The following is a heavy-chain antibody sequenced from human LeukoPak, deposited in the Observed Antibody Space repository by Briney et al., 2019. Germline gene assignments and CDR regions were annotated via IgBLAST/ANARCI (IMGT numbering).Heavy chain of an antibody. J-gene: IGHJ4*02. CDR3: ARSIAGAGAPKYFDY. CDR2: ISSSGRTI. D-gene: IGHD6-13*01. V-gene: IGHV3-48*01. Sequence: GGSLRLSCGASGLTYSSHSMNWVRQAPGKGLEWVSYISSSGRTIYYADSVKGRFTISRDNAKNSLFLQMNSLRAEDTAVYYCARSIAGAGAPKYFDYWGQGTLVTVSS. CDR1: GLTYSSHS.